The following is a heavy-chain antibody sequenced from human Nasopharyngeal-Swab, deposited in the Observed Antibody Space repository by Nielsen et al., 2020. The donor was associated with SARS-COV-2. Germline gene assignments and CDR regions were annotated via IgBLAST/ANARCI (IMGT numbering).Heavy chain of an antibody. CDR1: GLTFSSYW. J-gene: IGHJ6*02. D-gene: IGHD2-15*01. Sequence: GESLKISCAASGLTFSSYWMHWVRQAPGKGLVWVSRINSDGSSTSYADSVKGRFTISRDNAKNTLYLQMNSLRAEDTAVYYCARDRIGVGMDVWGQGTTVTVSS. V-gene: IGHV3-74*01. CDR2: INSDGSST. CDR3: ARDRIGVGMDV.